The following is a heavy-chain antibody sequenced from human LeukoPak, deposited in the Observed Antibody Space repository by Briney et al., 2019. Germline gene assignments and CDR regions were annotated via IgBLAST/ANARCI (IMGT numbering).Heavy chain of an antibody. CDR1: GFTFSNYG. CDR3: ANLPLWFGELPDY. J-gene: IGHJ4*02. Sequence: GGSLRLSCAASGFTFSNYGMHWVRQAPGKGLEWVAFIRYDGNNKYYADSVKGRFTISRDNSKNTLYLQMNSLRAEDTAVYYCANLPLWFGELPDYWGQGTLVTVSS. V-gene: IGHV3-30*02. CDR2: IRYDGNNK. D-gene: IGHD3-10*01.